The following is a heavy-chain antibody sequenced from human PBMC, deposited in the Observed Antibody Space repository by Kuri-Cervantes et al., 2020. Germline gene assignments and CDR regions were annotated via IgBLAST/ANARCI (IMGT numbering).Heavy chain of an antibody. V-gene: IGHV3-33*08. J-gene: IGHJ3*02. CDR2: IWYDGSNK. D-gene: IGHD6-13*01. Sequence: GESLKISCAASGFTFSSYWMSWVRQAPGKGLEWVAVIWYDGSNKYYADSVKGRFTISRDNSKNTLYLQMNSLRAEDTAVYYCARNLTAAGNNDAFDIWGQGTMVTVSS. CDR1: GFTFSSYW. CDR3: ARNLTAAGNNDAFDI.